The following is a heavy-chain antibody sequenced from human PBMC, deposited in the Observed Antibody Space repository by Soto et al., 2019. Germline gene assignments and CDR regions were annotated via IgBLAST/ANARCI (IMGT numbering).Heavy chain of an antibody. CDR2: INWNSGSI. V-gene: IGHV3-9*01. CDR3: VKDESINWYSGHFRH. CDR1: GFTFDDYA. Sequence: PGGSLRLSCGASGFTFDDYAMRWVRRVPGKGLEWVSGINWNSGSIGYGDSVKGRFAISRDNAKNSLHLQMNSLSAEDTAFYYCVKDESINWYSGHFRHWGQGTLVTVSS. D-gene: IGHD6-13*01. J-gene: IGHJ1*01.